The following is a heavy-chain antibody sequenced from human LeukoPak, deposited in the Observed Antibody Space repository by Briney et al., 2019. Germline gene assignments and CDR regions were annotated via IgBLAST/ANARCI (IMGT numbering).Heavy chain of an antibody. Sequence: GGSLRLSCAASGLTVSSNYMSWVRQAPGKGLEWVSVIYSGGSTYYADSVKGRFTISRDNSKNTLYLQMNSLRAEDTAVYYCARDRGDGYNGAFDIWGQGTMVTVSS. CDR3: ARDRGDGYNGAFDI. V-gene: IGHV3-53*01. CDR1: GLTVSSNY. CDR2: IYSGGST. D-gene: IGHD5-24*01. J-gene: IGHJ3*02.